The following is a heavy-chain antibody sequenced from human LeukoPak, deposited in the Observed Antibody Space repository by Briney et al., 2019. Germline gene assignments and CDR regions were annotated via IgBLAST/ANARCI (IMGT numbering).Heavy chain of an antibody. CDR1: GFTFSSYG. Sequence: PGGSLRLSCAASGFTFSSYGMHWVRQAPGKGLEWVAFIRYDGSNKYYADSVKGRFTISRDNAKNSLYLQMNSLRAEDTAVYYCASSPDYGDPTSDAFDIWGQGTMVTVSS. CDR3: ASSPDYGDPTSDAFDI. D-gene: IGHD4-17*01. V-gene: IGHV3-30*02. CDR2: IRYDGSNK. J-gene: IGHJ3*02.